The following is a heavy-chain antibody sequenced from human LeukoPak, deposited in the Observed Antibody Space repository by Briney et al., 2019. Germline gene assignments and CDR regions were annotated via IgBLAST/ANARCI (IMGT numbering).Heavy chain of an antibody. Sequence: GGSLRLSCAASGFTFSSYAMSWVRQAPGKGLERVSAISGSGGSTYYADSVKGRFTISRDNSKNTLYLQMNSLRAEDTAVYYCAKVQDFWSGPMYYFDFWGQGTLVTVSS. CDR2: ISGSGGST. CDR1: GFTFSSYA. D-gene: IGHD3-3*01. V-gene: IGHV3-23*01. J-gene: IGHJ4*02. CDR3: AKVQDFWSGPMYYFDF.